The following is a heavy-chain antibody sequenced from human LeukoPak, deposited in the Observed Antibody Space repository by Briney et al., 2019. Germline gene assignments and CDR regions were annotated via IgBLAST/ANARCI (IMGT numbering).Heavy chain of an antibody. Sequence: PGRSLRLSCAASGFTFSSYGMHWVRQAPGKGLEWVAFISDDGSNKNYADSVKGRFTISRDNSKNTLNLQMNSLRAEDTAVYYCAKLYYGSGSFPVDYYFDCWGQGTLVTVSS. J-gene: IGHJ4*02. CDR2: ISDDGSNK. CDR3: AKLYYGSGSFPVDYYFDC. CDR1: GFTFSSYG. D-gene: IGHD3-10*01. V-gene: IGHV3-30*18.